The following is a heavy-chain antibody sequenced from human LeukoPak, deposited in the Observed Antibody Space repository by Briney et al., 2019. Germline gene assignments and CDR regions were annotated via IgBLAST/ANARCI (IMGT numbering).Heavy chain of an antibody. V-gene: IGHV1-2*02. CDR2: INPNSGGT. CDR3: ARDDRPPEGGYSYAPNWFGP. D-gene: IGHD5-18*01. Sequence: ASVKVSCKASGYTFTGYYMHWVRQAPGQGLEWMGWINPNSGGTNYAQKFQGRVTMTRDTSISTAYMELSRLRSDDTAVYYCARDDRPPEGGYSYAPNWFGPWGQGTLVTVSS. CDR1: GYTFTGYY. J-gene: IGHJ5*02.